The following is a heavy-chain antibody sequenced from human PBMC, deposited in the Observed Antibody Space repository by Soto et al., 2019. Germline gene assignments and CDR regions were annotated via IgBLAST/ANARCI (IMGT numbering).Heavy chain of an antibody. CDR2: IGGIGQYT. CDR3: AKGGTSYIYGMDA. J-gene: IGHJ6*02. D-gene: IGHD2-2*01. V-gene: IGHV3-23*01. Sequence: GRSLRLSCAASGFTFSNYAMNWVRHAPGKGLEWVSIIGGIGQYTFYADSVRGRFTFSRDNSKNMLYLEMKNRRAEDRAMYFCAKGGTSYIYGMDAWGPGTPVQVSS. CDR1: GFTFSNYA.